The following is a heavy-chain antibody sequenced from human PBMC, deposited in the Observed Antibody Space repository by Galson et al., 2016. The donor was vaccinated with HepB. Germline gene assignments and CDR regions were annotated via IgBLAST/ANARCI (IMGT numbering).Heavy chain of an antibody. CDR2: INAGNGNT. J-gene: IGHJ4*02. V-gene: IGHV1-3*01. D-gene: IGHD1-26*01. CDR1: GYTFTSYA. CDR3: ARADSGSYYSSVDY. Sequence: SVKVSCKASGYTFTSYALHWVRQAPGQRLEWMGWINAGNGNTKYSQKFQGRVTITRDTSASTAYMELSSLRSEDTAVYYCARADSGSYYSSVDYWAQGTLVTVSS.